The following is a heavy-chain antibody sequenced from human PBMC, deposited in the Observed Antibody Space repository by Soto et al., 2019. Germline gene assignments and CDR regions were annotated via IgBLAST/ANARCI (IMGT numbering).Heavy chain of an antibody. J-gene: IGHJ5*02. Sequence: PSETLSLTCAVYGGSFSGYYWSWIRQPPGKGLEWIGEINYSGSTNYNPSLKSRVTISVDTSKNQFSLKLSSVTAADTAVYYCARGLNGYSSSWYSSPSWFDPWGQGTLVTVSS. CDR3: ARGLNGYSSSWYSSPSWFDP. CDR2: INYSGST. CDR1: GGSFSGYY. D-gene: IGHD6-13*01. V-gene: IGHV4-34*01.